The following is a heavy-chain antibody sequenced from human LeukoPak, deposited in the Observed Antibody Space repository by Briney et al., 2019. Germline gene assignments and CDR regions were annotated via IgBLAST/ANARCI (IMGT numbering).Heavy chain of an antibody. CDR3: ASSLWFGELLRFDY. J-gene: IGHJ4*02. CDR1: GGSISSSSYY. CDR2: IYYSGST. D-gene: IGHD3-10*01. Sequence: PSETLSLTCTVSGGSISSSSYYWGWIRQPPGKGLEWIGSIYYSGSTYYNPSLKSRVTISVDTSKNQFSLKLSSVTAADTAVYYCASSLWFGELLRFDYWGQGTLVTVSS. V-gene: IGHV4-39*01.